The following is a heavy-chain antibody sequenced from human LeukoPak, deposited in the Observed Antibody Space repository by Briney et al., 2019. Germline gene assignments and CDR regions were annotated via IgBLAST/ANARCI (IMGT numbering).Heavy chain of an antibody. CDR1: GFTFSSYW. V-gene: IGHV3-7*01. CDR3: AREGSGYYFDY. J-gene: IGHJ4*02. D-gene: IGHD3-22*01. CDR2: IKQDGSEK. Sequence: PGGSLRLSYAASGFTFSSYWMSWVRQAPGKGLEWVANIKQDGSEKYYVDSVKGRFTISRDNAKNSLYLQMNSLRAEDTAVYYCAREGSGYYFDYWGQGTLVTVSS.